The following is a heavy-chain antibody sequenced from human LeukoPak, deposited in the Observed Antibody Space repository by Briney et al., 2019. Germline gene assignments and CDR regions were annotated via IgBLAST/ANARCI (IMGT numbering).Heavy chain of an antibody. D-gene: IGHD6-13*01. CDR1: GDSISSYY. CDR3: ARVQQQLVYYYYYYYMDV. V-gene: IGHV4-59*01. J-gene: IGHJ6*03. Sequence: SETLSLTCTVSGDSISSYYLSWIRQPPGKGLEWIGYIYYSGSTNYNPSLKSRVTISVDTSKNQFSLELSSVTAADMAVYYCARVQQQLVYYYYYYYMDVWGKGTTVTVSS. CDR2: IYYSGST.